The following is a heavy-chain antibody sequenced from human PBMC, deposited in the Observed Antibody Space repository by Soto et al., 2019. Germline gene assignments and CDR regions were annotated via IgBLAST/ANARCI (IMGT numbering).Heavy chain of an antibody. J-gene: IGHJ4*02. CDR1: GFNFNASW. V-gene: IGHV3-15*07. Sequence: EGSLILSWAASGFNFNASWMNWVRQSPGKGLEWVGRIKSKVNGGTIDYAAPVKGRFTISRDDSKNTLYLEMNSLKTEDTALYYCSADLPYWGAYAFDYWGQGTLVTVSS. CDR3: SADLPYWGAYAFDY. CDR2: IKSKVNGGTI. D-gene: IGHD3-16*01.